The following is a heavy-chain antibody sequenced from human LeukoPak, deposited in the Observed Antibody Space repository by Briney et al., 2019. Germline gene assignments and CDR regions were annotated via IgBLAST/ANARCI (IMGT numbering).Heavy chain of an antibody. CDR2: IYYGGST. D-gene: IGHD3-10*01. CDR1: GGSISSYY. J-gene: IGHJ6*02. CDR3: ARDRGLWFGDYYYYYYGMDV. V-gene: IGHV4-59*01. Sequence: SETLSLTCTVSGGSISSYYWSWIRQPPGKGLEWIGYIYYGGSTNYNPSLKSRVTISVDTSKNQFSLKLSSVTAADTAVYYCARDRGLWFGDYYYYYYGMDVWGQGTTVTVSS.